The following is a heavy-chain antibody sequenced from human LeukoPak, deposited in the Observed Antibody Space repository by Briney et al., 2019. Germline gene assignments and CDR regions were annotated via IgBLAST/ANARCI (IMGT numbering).Heavy chain of an antibody. Sequence: PSETLSLTCAVSGGSISSGGYSWSWIRQPPGKGLEWIGYIYHSGSTYYNPSLKSRVTISVDRSKNQFSLKLSSVTAADTAVYYCARSPTSFIPFDYWGQGTLVTVSS. CDR2: IYHSGST. CDR3: ARSPTSFIPFDY. CDR1: GGSISSGGYS. V-gene: IGHV4-30-2*01. J-gene: IGHJ4*02. D-gene: IGHD3-16*02.